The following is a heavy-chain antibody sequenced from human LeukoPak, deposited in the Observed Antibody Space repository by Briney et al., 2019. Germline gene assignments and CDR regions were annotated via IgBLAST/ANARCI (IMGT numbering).Heavy chain of an antibody. V-gene: IGHV3-64D*09. J-gene: IGHJ4*02. D-gene: IGHD3-10*01. CDR1: GFTFSSYA. Sequence: GGSLRLSCSASGFTFSSYAMHWVRQAPGKGLEYVSAISSNGGSTYYADSVKGRFTISRDNSKNTLYLQMSSLRAEATAVYYCVKGRITMVRGVFDYWGQGTLVTVSS. CDR2: ISSNGGST. CDR3: VKGRITMVRGVFDY.